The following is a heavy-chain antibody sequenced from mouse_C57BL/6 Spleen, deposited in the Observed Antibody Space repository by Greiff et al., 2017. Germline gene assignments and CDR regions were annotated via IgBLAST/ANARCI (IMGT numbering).Heavy chain of an antibody. CDR1: GYTFTSYW. CDR2: IYPGSGST. V-gene: IGHV1-55*01. D-gene: IGHD2-4*01. CDR3: ARGYYDYYFDY. Sequence: VKVVESGAELVKPGASVKMSCKASGYTFTSYWITWVKQRPGQGLEWIGDIYPGSGSTNYNEKFKSKATLTVDTSSSTAYMQLSSLTSEDSAVYYCARGYYDYYFDYWGQGTTLTVSS. J-gene: IGHJ2*01.